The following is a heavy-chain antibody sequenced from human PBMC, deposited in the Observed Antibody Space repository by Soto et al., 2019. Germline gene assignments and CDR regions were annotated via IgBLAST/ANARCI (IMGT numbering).Heavy chain of an antibody. D-gene: IGHD3-9*01. CDR2: ISSSSSYI. J-gene: IGHJ1*01. Sequence: EVQLVESGGGLVKPGGSLRLSCAASGFTFSSYSMNWVRQAPGKGLEWVSSISSSSSYIYYADSVKVRFTISRDIHKNSLYLQMNSLRAEDTAVYYCARDYDILTGYFGGPEYFQHWGQGTLVTVSS. CDR3: ARDYDILTGYFGGPEYFQH. V-gene: IGHV3-21*01. CDR1: GFTFSSYS.